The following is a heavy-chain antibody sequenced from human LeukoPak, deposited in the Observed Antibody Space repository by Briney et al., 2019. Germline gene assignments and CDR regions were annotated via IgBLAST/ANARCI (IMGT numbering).Heavy chain of an antibody. CDR1: GGSISSSNW. Sequence: PSGTLSLTCAVSGGSISSSNWWTWVRQPPGKGLEWIGEIYHSGSTNYNPSLKSRVTISVDKSKNQFSLKLNSVTAADTAVYYCARATAAVIFFDQWGQGTLVTVSS. D-gene: IGHD6-13*01. CDR3: ARATAAVIFFDQ. J-gene: IGHJ4*02. V-gene: IGHV4-4*02. CDR2: IYHSGST.